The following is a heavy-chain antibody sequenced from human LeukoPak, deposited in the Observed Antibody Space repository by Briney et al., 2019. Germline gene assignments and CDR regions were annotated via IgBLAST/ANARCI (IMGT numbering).Heavy chain of an antibody. V-gene: IGHV1-69*05. D-gene: IGHD3-10*01. CDR1: GGTFIRYA. Sequence: SVKVSCKASGGTFIRYAISWVRQAPGQGVEGMGGIIPVLGTTNYAQTFQKKGTITTDEATSTTYMEVSSLTSEDTAVYYCATSGGYYYSYSLDVWGKGTPVTISS. J-gene: IGHJ6*03. CDR3: ATSGGYYYSYSLDV. CDR2: IIPVLGTT.